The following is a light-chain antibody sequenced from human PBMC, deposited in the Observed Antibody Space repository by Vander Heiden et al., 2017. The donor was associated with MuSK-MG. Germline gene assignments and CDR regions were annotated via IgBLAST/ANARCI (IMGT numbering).Light chain of an antibody. CDR2: DTS. V-gene: IGKV3-11*01. CDR3: QQRYNWWT. CDR1: QTVYSY. Sequence: IVLTQSPATLSLSPGERATLPCRASQTVYSYLAWYQQKRGQAPRLLIYDTSNRATGIPARFSGSGSGTDFTLTIRSLEPEDFAVYYCQQRYNWWTFGQGTKVEIK. J-gene: IGKJ1*01.